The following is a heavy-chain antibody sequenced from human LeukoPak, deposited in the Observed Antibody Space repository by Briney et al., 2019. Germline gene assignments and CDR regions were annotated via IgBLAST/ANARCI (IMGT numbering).Heavy chain of an antibody. V-gene: IGHV3-11*01. J-gene: IGHJ6*02. CDR1: GFTFSDYY. Sequence: PGGSLRLSCAASGFTFSDYYMSWIRQAPGKGLEWVSYISSSGSTIYYADSVKGRFTTSRDNAKNSLYLQMNSLRAEDTAVYYCARDVVRGVIDPIFYGMDVWGQGTTVTVSS. D-gene: IGHD3-10*01. CDR3: ARDVVRGVIDPIFYGMDV. CDR2: ISSSGSTI.